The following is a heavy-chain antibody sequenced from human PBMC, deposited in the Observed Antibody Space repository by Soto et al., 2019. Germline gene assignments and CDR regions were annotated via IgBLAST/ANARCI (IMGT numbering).Heavy chain of an antibody. V-gene: IGHV4-61*01. CDR3: ARALGSGYYFFDY. CDR2: IYYSGST. Sequence: PSETLSLTCTVSGGSVSSGSYYWSWIRQPPGKGLEWIGYIYYSGSTNYNPSLKSRVTISVDTSKNQFPLKLSSVTAADTAVYYCARALGSGYYFFDYWGQGTLVTVSS. J-gene: IGHJ4*02. CDR1: GGSVSSGSYY. D-gene: IGHD3-22*01.